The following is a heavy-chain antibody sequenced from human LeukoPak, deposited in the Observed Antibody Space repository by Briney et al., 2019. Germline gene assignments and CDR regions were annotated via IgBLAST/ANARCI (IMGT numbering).Heavy chain of an antibody. J-gene: IGHJ5*02. CDR1: GYSISSGYF. D-gene: IGHD6-13*01. CDR3: ARAYSSSWYFNWFDP. V-gene: IGHV4-38-2*02. CDR2: IYNSGST. Sequence: SETLSLTCTVSGYSISSGYFWGWIRQPPGKGLEWIGTIYNSGSTYYNASLESRVTISVDTSKNQFSLKLSSVTAADTAVYYCARAYSSSWYFNWFDPWGQGTLVTVSS.